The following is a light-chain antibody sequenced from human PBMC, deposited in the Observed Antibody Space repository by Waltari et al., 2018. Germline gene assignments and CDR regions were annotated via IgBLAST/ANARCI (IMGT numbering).Light chain of an antibody. CDR2: GAS. Sequence: DIVLTQSPGTLSLSPGERATLSCRASQSVSSTYLAWYQVRPGRAPRLLIYGASSRATGIPDRFSGSGSGTDFNLTISRLEAEDFAVYYCQQYGSSPPKFTFGPGTKVDMK. CDR3: QQYGSSPPKFT. J-gene: IGKJ3*01. CDR1: QSVSSTY. V-gene: IGKV3-20*01.